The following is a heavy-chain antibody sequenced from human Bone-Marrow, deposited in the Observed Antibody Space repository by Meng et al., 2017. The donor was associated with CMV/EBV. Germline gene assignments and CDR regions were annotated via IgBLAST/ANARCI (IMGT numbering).Heavy chain of an antibody. CDR3: AKDRKLFGLVSDY. D-gene: IGHD3/OR15-3a*01. CDR2: ISSSSSDI. CDR1: GFTFSSYS. J-gene: IGHJ4*02. Sequence: GESLKISCAASGFTFSSYSMNWVRQAPGKGLEWVSSISSSSSDIYYADSVKGRFTISRDNSKNTLYLQMNSLRAEDTAVYYCAKDRKLFGLVSDYWGQGALVTVSS. V-gene: IGHV3-21*01.